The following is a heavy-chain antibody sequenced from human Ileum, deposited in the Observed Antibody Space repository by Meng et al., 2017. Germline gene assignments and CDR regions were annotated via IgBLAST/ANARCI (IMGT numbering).Heavy chain of an antibody. CDR2: SKNKAYGYTK. D-gene: IGHD1-26*01. CDR1: GFTFSDHF. CDR3: ARCRGSYSN. Sequence: GGSLRLSCAVSGFTFSDHFIDWVRQAPGKGLEWVGRSKNKAYGYTKEYAASVKGRFTFSRDDSNDSLFLQMNSLKTEDTAVYYCARCRGSYSNWGQGTLVTVAS. J-gene: IGHJ4*02. V-gene: IGHV3-72*01.